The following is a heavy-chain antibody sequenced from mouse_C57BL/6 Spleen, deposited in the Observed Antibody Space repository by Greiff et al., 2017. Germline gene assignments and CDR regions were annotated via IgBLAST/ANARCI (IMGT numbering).Heavy chain of an antibody. V-gene: IGHV2-2*01. CDR2: IWSGGSA. Sequence: VQLQESGPGLVQPSQSLSITCTVSGFSLTSYGVHWVRQSPGKGLEWLGVIWSGGSADYNAAFISRLSISKDNSKRQVFFKMNSQQADDATIYYCARSHITTVLDYWGQGTTLTVSS. CDR1: GFSLTSYG. CDR3: ARSHITTVLDY. J-gene: IGHJ2*01. D-gene: IGHD1-1*01.